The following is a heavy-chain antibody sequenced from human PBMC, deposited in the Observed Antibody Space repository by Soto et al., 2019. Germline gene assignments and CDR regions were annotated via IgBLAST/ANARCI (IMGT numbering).Heavy chain of an antibody. CDR2: MYYNGNT. Sequence: QLQESGPGLVKPSETLSLTCTVSGGSFTSTNYFWGWIRQPPGKGLEWIGYMYYNGNTFYSPALKSRVPMSVDPSKRQFSLDLSSVTAADTAMYYCARLQIYDSRAAPTPIFHPWGLGAMVTVSS. CDR1: GGSFTSTNYF. V-gene: IGHV4-39*01. D-gene: IGHD3-22*01. CDR3: ARLQIYDSRAAPTPIFHP. J-gene: IGHJ1*01.